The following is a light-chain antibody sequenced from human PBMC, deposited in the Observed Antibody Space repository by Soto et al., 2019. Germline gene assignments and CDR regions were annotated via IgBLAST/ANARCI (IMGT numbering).Light chain of an antibody. J-gene: IGLJ2*01. Sequence: QSALTQPPSASGSPGQSVTISCTGTSRDVGGHDYVSWYQQHPGKAPKLMIYELSKRPSGVPDRFSGSKSGNTAALTVSGLQAEDEADYYCSSYVTGNSLIFGGWTKLTVL. CDR3: SSYVTGNSLI. V-gene: IGLV2-8*01. CDR1: SRDVGGHDY. CDR2: ELS.